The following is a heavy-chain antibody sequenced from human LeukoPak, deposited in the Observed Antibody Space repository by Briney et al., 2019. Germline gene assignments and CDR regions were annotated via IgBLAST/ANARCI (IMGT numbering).Heavy chain of an antibody. Sequence: SETLSLTYTVSGGSISSYCWSCIRQPAGKGLEWIGRICTSGSTNYNPSLKSRVTMSVDTSKNQFSLKLSSVTAADTAVYYCAEGGQWLRVWGQGTLVTVSS. CDR2: ICTSGST. CDR1: GGSISSYC. D-gene: IGHD6-19*01. V-gene: IGHV4-4*07. J-gene: IGHJ4*02. CDR3: AEGGQWLRV.